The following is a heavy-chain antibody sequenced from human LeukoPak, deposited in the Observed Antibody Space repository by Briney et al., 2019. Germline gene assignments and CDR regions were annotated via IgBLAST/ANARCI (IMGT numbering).Heavy chain of an antibody. CDR2: IRTKGANYAT. Sequence: GGSLRLSCAASGFTLSDCAMHWVRQASGKGLEWVGLIRTKGANYATAYAASVKGRFIISRDDSSNMAYLQMNGLKNDDTAVYYCTRDGGSYSHLDNWGPGTRVTVSS. CDR1: GFTLSDCA. D-gene: IGHD1-26*01. J-gene: IGHJ4*02. V-gene: IGHV3-73*01. CDR3: TRDGGSYSHLDN.